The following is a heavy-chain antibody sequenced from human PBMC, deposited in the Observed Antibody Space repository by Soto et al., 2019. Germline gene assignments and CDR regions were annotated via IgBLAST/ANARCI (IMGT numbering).Heavy chain of an antibody. D-gene: IGHD2-2*01. J-gene: IGHJ6*02. V-gene: IGHV4-31*03. CDR3: ARVVVPAAMFYYGMDV. Sequence: QVQLQESGPGLVKPSQTLSLTCTVSGGSISSGGYYWSWIRQHPGKGLEWIGYIYYSGRTYYNPSLKSRVTISVDTSKNQFSLKLSSVTAADTAVYYCARVVVPAAMFYYGMDVWGQGTTVTVSS. CDR2: IYYSGRT. CDR1: GGSISSGGYY.